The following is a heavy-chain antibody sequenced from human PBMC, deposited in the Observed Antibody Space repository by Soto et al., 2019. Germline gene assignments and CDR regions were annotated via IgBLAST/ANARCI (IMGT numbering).Heavy chain of an antibody. V-gene: IGHV1-3*01. J-gene: IGHJ4*02. D-gene: IGHD1-26*01. Sequence: PGGSLRLSCAASGFTFSSYGMHWVRQAPGQRLEWMRWINGGNGNTYYSEHFQGRVTFTSDTSAGTVYMQLSSLTSEDTAVYYCARDDSGFSGSHYIDYFPYWGQGALVTVSS. CDR3: ARDDSGFSGSHYIDYFPY. CDR2: INGGNGNT. CDR1: GFTFSSYG.